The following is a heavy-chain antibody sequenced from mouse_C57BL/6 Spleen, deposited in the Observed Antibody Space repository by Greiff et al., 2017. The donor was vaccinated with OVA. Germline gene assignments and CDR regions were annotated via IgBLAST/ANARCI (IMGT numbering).Heavy chain of an antibody. D-gene: IGHD2-1*01. V-gene: IGHV5-4*01. CDR2: ISDGGSYT. CDR3: ARDGNYGYFDV. J-gene: IGHJ1*03. CDR1: GFTFSSYA. Sequence: EVQLVESGGGLVKPGGSLKLSCAASGFTFSSYAMSWVRQTPEQRLEWVATISDGGSYTYYPDNVKGRFTISRDNAKNNLYLQMSHLKSEDAAMYYCARDGNYGYFDVWGTGTTVTVSS.